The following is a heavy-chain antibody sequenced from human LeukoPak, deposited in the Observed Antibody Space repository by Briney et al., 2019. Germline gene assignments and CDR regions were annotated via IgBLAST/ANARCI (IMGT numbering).Heavy chain of an antibody. V-gene: IGHV3-11*01. D-gene: IGHD3-22*01. CDR1: GFTFSDYY. J-gene: IGHJ4*02. CDR3: ASPRGVMTNGPFFDN. CDR2: ISRSGSTT. Sequence: GGSLRLSCAASGFTFSDYYMNWIRQAPGKGLEWVSYISRSGSTTEYADSVGGRFTISRDDAQNSLYLQMDSLSAEDTAVYYCASPRGVMTNGPFFDNWGQGTLVTVSS.